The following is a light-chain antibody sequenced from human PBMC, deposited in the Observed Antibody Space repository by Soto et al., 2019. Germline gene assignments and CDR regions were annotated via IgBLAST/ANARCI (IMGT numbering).Light chain of an antibody. CDR1: QSVSTNY. V-gene: IGKV3-20*01. CDR3: QQYGSSPPT. Sequence: EIVLTQSPGTLSLSPGERATLSCRASQSVSTNYLAWYQRKPGQAPRLLIYGASNRATGIPDRFSGSGSGTDFTLTITRLEPDDFAVYYCQQYGSSPPTFGQGTKVEIK. CDR2: GAS. J-gene: IGKJ1*01.